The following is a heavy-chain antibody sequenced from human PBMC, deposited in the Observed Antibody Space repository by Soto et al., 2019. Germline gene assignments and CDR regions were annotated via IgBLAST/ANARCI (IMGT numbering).Heavy chain of an antibody. D-gene: IGHD5-18*01. Sequence: QVQLQQWGAGLLKPSETLSLTCGVYGGSFSDHFWSWIRQSPGKVLEWIGEINHRGSTNYNPSLKSRVAISVDTSKTQFSLYLRSVTAADTAVSYCGRGRGGYSYGGLDSWGQGTLVTVSS. CDR3: GRGRGGYSYGGLDS. CDR2: INHRGST. CDR1: GGSFSDHF. V-gene: IGHV4-34*01. J-gene: IGHJ4*02.